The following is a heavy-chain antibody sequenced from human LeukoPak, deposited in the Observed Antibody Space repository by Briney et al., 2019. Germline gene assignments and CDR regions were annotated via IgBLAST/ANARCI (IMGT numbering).Heavy chain of an antibody. Sequence: SETLSLTCTVSGGSISSSSYYWDWIRQPPGKGLQWIGSIYYSGSTYYNPSLKSRVTISVDTSKNQFSLKLSSVTAADTAVYYCARGIAAPAYFDYWGQGTLVTVSS. D-gene: IGHD6-13*01. J-gene: IGHJ4*02. CDR3: ARGIAAPAYFDY. CDR2: IYYSGST. CDR1: GGSISSSSYY. V-gene: IGHV4-39*07.